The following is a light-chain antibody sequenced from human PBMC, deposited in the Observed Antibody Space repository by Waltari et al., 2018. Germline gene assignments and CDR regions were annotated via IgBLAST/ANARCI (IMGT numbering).Light chain of an antibody. CDR3: QSFDTSLSHGVV. V-gene: IGLV1-40*02. CDR1: SSNIGAGHD. J-gene: IGLJ3*02. CDR2: GNN. Sequence: QSILTQPPSVSGAPGQRVTISCTGSSSNIGAGHDVHWYQEYPGTGPNLLVYGNNNRPSGVPARFAGSKSGTSASLTITGLQAEDEADYYRQSFDTSLSHGVVFGGGTKVTVL.